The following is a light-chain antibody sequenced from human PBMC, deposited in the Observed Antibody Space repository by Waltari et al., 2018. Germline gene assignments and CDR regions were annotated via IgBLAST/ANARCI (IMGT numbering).Light chain of an antibody. V-gene: IGLV2-18*02. CDR1: STDVGNYHH. CDR3: SSSTSSITWV. CDR2: GVT. Sequence: QSALPQPPSGSGSPGQSGPIPCPGPSTDVGNYHHLPWYQQAPGTAPKLIIYGVTNRPSVVPDRFSGSKSGNTASLTISGLQAEDESDYYCSSSTSSITWVFGGGTKLTVL. J-gene: IGLJ3*02.